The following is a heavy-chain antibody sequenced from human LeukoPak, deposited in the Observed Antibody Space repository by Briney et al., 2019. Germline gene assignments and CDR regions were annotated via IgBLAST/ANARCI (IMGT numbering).Heavy chain of an antibody. D-gene: IGHD6-19*01. Sequence: ASVKVSCKASGYTFTSYGISWVRQAPGQGLEWMGWISAYNDNTNYAQKLQGRVTMTTDISTSTAYMELRSLRSDDTAVCYCARGEYFEYIGVAGTIDYWGQGTLVTVSS. V-gene: IGHV1-18*01. CDR2: ISAYNDNT. CDR3: ARGEYFEYIGVAGTIDY. CDR1: GYTFTSYG. J-gene: IGHJ4*02.